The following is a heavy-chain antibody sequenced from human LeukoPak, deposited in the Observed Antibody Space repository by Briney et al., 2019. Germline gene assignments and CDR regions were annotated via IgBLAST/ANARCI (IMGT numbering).Heavy chain of an antibody. CDR1: GDSLNSGSYY. CDR2: IYYSGNT. D-gene: IGHD3-22*01. V-gene: IGHV4-61*02. Sequence: SETLSLTCTVSGDSLNSGSYYWTWIRQTAGKGLEWIVRIYYSGNTNYNPSLRSRVTISVDTSKNQFSLNVHTLTAADTAVYFCARGVVTQRYYMDVWGRGTTVIVSS. CDR3: ARGVVTQRYYMDV. J-gene: IGHJ6*03.